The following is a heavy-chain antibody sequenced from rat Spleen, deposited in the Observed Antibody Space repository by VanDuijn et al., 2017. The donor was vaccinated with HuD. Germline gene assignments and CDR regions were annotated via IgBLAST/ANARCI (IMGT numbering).Heavy chain of an antibody. CDR3: TSDLDY. CDR2: ISYEGSST. V-gene: IGHV5-22*01. CDR1: GFTFSDYY. J-gene: IGHJ2*01. Sequence: EVQLVESGGGFVQPGRSMKLSCAASGFTFSDYYMAWVRQAPKKGLEWVASISYEGSSTYYPDSVKGRFTISRDNAKSTLYLQMNSLRSEDTATYYCTSDLDYWGQGVMVTVSS.